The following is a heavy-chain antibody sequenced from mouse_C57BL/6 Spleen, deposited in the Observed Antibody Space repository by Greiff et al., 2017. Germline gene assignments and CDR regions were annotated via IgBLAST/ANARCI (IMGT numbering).Heavy chain of an antibody. Sequence: DVHLVESGGGLVQPGGSLKLSCAASGFSFSDYGMAWVRQAPRKGPEWVAFISNLAYSIYYADTVTGRFTFSRENAKNTLYLEMSSLRSEDTAMYYCARRGVTSSSYYAMDYWGQGTSVTVSS. V-gene: IGHV5-15*04. CDR3: ARRGVTSSSYYAMDY. J-gene: IGHJ4*01. D-gene: IGHD2-2*01. CDR1: GFSFSDYG. CDR2: ISNLAYSI.